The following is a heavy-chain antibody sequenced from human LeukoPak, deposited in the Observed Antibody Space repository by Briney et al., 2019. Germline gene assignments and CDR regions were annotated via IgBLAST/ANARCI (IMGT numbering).Heavy chain of an antibody. CDR3: ARPGSIAAAFDY. Sequence: GGSLRLSCAASGFTFSSYAMHWVRQAPGKGLEWVAVIWYDGSNKYYADSVKGRFTISRDNSKNTLYLQMNSLRAEDTAVYYCARPGSIAAAFDYWGQGTLVTVSS. D-gene: IGHD6-13*01. J-gene: IGHJ4*02. V-gene: IGHV3-33*08. CDR1: GFTFSSYA. CDR2: IWYDGSNK.